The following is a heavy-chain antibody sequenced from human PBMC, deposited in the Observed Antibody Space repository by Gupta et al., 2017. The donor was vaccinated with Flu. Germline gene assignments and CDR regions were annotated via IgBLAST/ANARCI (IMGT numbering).Heavy chain of an antibody. Sequence: QVQLQESGPGLVKPSETLSLTCTVSGGSIISYYWSWIRQPPGKGLEWIGYIYYSGSTNYNPSLKSRVTISVDTSKNQCSLKLSSVTAADTAVYYCARRQLVLPSSHDAFDIWGQGTMVTVSS. V-gene: IGHV4-59*08. CDR2: IYYSGST. CDR1: GGSIISYY. J-gene: IGHJ3*02. D-gene: IGHD6-13*01. CDR3: ARRQLVLPSSHDAFDI.